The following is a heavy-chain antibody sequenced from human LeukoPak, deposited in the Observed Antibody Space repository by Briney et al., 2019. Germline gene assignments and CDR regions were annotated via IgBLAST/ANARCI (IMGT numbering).Heavy chain of an antibody. V-gene: IGHV3-7*01. CDR1: GFTFSSYW. D-gene: IGHD2-21*02. CDR3: ARHPPSGGDCLDY. J-gene: IGHJ4*02. CDR2: IKQDGSEK. Sequence: GGSLRLSCAASGFTFSSYWMRWVRQAPGKGLEWVANIKQDGSEKYYVDSVKGRFTISRDNAKNSLYLQMNSLRAEDTAVYYCARHPPSGGDCLDYWGQGTLVTVSS.